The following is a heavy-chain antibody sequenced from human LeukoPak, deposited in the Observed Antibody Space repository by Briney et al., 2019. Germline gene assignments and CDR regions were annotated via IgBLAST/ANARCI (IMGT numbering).Heavy chain of an antibody. Sequence: SETLSLTCTVSGGSISSYYWSWIRQPPGKGLEWIGRIYTSGSTNYNPSLKSRVTMSVDTSKNQFSLKLSSVTAADTAVYYCARDGYDILTGYYNWFDPWGQGTLVTVSS. V-gene: IGHV4-4*07. CDR3: ARDGYDILTGYYNWFDP. D-gene: IGHD3-9*01. CDR1: GGSISSYY. CDR2: IYTSGST. J-gene: IGHJ5*02.